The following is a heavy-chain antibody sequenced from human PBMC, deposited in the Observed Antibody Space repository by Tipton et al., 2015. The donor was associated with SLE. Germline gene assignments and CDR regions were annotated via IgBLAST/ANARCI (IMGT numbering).Heavy chain of an antibody. V-gene: IGHV3-48*03. CDR1: GFTFSSYE. Sequence: SLRLSCAASGFTFSSYEMIWVRQAPGKGLEWVSYISSSGSTIYYADSVKGRFTISRDNAKNSLYLQMNSLRAEDTAVYYCARALPRGQVEAFDIWGQGTMVTVSS. CDR2: ISSSGSTI. CDR3: ARALPRGQVEAFDI. J-gene: IGHJ3*02.